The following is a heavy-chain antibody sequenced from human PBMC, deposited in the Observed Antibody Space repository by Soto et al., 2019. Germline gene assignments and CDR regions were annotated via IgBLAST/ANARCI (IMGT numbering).Heavy chain of an antibody. CDR1: GFTFSQAW. V-gene: IGHV3-15*01. CDR2: IMSKTNGETT. CDR3: IPDGPCDDFTCHGY. J-gene: IGHJ4*02. D-gene: IGHD2-21*01. Sequence: EVQLVESGGGLVQPGGSLRLSCAASGFTFSQAWISWVRQAPGKGLEWVGRIMSKTNGETTNYAAPVKGRFSISRDDSKDTVYLQMNSLKIEDTAVYYCIPDGPCDDFTCHGYWGQGTLVTVSS.